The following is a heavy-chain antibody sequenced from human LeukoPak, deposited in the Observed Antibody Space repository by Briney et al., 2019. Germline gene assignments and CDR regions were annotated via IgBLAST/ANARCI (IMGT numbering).Heavy chain of an antibody. CDR2: IYYTGST. CDR3: ARHDALRDAFDI. V-gene: IGHV4-59*08. Sequence: GSLRLSCAASGFTFSNAWMSWVRQAPGKGLEWIGYIYYTGSTNYNPSLKSRVTLSVDTSKNQFSLKLSSVTAADTAVYYCARHDALRDAFDIWGQGTMVTVSS. J-gene: IGHJ3*02. CDR1: GFTFSNAW.